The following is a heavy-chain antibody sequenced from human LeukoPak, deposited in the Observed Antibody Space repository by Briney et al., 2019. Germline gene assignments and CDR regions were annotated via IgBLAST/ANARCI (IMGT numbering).Heavy chain of an antibody. Sequence: GGSLRLSCAASGVTVSTIYMGWVRQAPGKGLDWASVIYPDGKAYYAESVKGRFTISRDSSENTLFLQMNSLRAEDTAVYYCATLKGWYGEGCFDYWGQGTLVTVSS. V-gene: IGHV3-53*01. J-gene: IGHJ4*02. D-gene: IGHD3-10*01. CDR3: ATLKGWYGEGCFDY. CDR2: IYPDGKA. CDR1: GVTVSTIY.